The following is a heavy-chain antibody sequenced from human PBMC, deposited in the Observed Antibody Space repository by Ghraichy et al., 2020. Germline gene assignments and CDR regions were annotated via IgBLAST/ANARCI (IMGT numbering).Heavy chain of an antibody. CDR3: ARVCLRCPYWYFDL. Sequence: SETLSLTCTVSGGSISSSSYYWGWIRQPPGKGLEWFGSIYYSGSTYYNPSLKSRVPISVDTSKNQFSLKLCSVTAADTAVYYCARVCLRCPYWYFDLWGRGTLVTVSS. D-gene: IGHD4-17*01. CDR1: GGSISSSSYY. V-gene: IGHV4-39*07. CDR2: IYYSGST. J-gene: IGHJ2*01.